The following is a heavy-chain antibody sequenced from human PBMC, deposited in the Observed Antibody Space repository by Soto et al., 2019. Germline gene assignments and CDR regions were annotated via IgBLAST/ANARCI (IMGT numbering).Heavy chain of an antibody. J-gene: IGHJ4*02. CDR2: IYYSGST. CDR1: GGSISSSSYY. D-gene: IGHD2-2*02. Sequence: SETLSLTCTVSGGSISSSSYYWGWIRQPPGKGLEWIGSIYYSGSTYYNPSLKSRVTISVDTSKNQFSLKLSSVTAADTAVYYCAAGLVVPAAIQGLFDYWGQGTLVTVS. V-gene: IGHV4-39*01. CDR3: AAGLVVPAAIQGLFDY.